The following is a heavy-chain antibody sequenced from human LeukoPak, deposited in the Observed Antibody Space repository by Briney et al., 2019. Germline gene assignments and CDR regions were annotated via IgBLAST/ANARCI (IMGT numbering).Heavy chain of an antibody. CDR1: GYTFTGYY. D-gene: IGHD2-2*01. V-gene: IGHV1-2*02. CDR2: INPNSGGT. CDR3: ARDLGDIVVVPAAPDAFDI. Sequence: ASVKVSCKASGYTFTGYYMHWVRQAPGQGLEGMGWINPNSGGTNYAQKFQGRVTMTRDTSISTAYMELSRLRSDDTAVYYCARDLGDIVVVPAAPDAFDIWGQGTMVTVSS. J-gene: IGHJ3*02.